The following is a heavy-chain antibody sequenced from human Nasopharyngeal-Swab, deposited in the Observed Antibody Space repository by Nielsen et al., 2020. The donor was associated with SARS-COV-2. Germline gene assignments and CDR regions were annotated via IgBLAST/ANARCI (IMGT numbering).Heavy chain of an antibody. CDR2: MNPNSGNT. CDR3: ARGRGGWFGELFDY. D-gene: IGHD3-10*01. CDR1: GYTFTSYD. J-gene: IGHJ4*02. V-gene: IGHV1-8*01. Sequence: SENVSCKASGYTFTSYDINWVRQATGQGLEWMGWMNPNSGNTGYAQKFQGRVTMTRNTSISTAYMELSSLRSEDTAVYYCARGRGGWFGELFDYWGQGTLVTVSS.